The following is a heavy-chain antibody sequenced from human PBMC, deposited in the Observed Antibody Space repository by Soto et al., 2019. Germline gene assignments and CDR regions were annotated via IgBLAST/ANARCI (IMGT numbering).Heavy chain of an antibody. CDR2: VYHDGTN. V-gene: IGHV4-39*02. J-gene: IGHJ6*02. CDR3: ARDEGISVVGFFRKDPYFGLDV. Sequence: QLKESGPGQVSPSETLSLTCSVSGASIDDRGHHWSWLRRAPGRGLEWLGSVYHDGTNYYNPSLKTRASVSVDTAKDQSSLKLASVTAADTAVYFCARDEGISVVGFFRKDPYFGLDVWGPGTTVTVSS. CDR1: GASIDDRGHH. D-gene: IGHD6-19*01.